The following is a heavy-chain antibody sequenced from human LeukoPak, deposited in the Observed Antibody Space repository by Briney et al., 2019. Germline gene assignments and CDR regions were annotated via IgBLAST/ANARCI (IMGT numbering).Heavy chain of an antibody. CDR2: ISYDGGNT. J-gene: IGHJ4*02. CDR1: GFTFSSNA. Sequence: QAGGSLRLSCTASGFTFSSNAIHWVRQAPGKGLEWVAEISYDGGNTYYADSVKGRFTISRDNSKNTLYLQMNSLRAEDTAVYYCAKEGTGIHSDYWGQGTLVTVSS. V-gene: IGHV3-30-3*01. CDR3: AKEGTGIHSDY. D-gene: IGHD1-1*01.